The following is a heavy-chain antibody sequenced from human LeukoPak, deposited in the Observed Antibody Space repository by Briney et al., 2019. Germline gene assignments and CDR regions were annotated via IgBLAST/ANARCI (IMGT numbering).Heavy chain of an antibody. CDR2: IWYDGSNK. D-gene: IGHD3-22*01. Sequence: GRSLRLSCVASGFTFSRYGMHWVRQAPGKGLEWVATIWYDGSNKYYADSVKGRFTISRDTSKNTLYLQMDSLRAEDTAVYYCASGDTTGYSGDAFNIWGQGTMVTVSS. CDR1: GFTFSRYG. V-gene: IGHV3-33*03. CDR3: ASGDTTGYSGDAFNI. J-gene: IGHJ3*02.